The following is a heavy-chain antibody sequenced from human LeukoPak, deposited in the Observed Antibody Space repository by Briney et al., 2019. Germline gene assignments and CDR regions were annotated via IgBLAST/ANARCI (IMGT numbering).Heavy chain of an antibody. J-gene: IGHJ3*01. CDR2: IYSSGST. CDR3: ARHPFSDGFDF. CDR1: GDSISGFH. V-gene: IGHV4-4*07. Sequence: SETLSLTCSVSGDSISGFHWNWIRQPAGKGLEWIGRIYSSGSTEYNPSLQSRVTMSVDMSKNQFSLKLYSVTVADTAIYYCARHPFSDGFDFWGQGTMVTVSS.